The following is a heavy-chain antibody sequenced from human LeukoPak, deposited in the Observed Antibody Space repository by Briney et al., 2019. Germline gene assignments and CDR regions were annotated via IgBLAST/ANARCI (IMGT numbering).Heavy chain of an antibody. V-gene: IGHV6-1*01. D-gene: IGHD1-1*01. CDR3: ARAIDGTFDY. Sequence: SQTLSLTCGISGDSVSSNRVTWNWIRQSPSRGLEWLGRTYYRSKWNNDYEVSVKGRITINPDTSKNQFSLQLNSVTAEEMAVYFCARAIDGTFDYWGQGTLVTVSS. J-gene: IGHJ4*02. CDR2: TYYRSKWNN. CDR1: GDSVSSNRVT.